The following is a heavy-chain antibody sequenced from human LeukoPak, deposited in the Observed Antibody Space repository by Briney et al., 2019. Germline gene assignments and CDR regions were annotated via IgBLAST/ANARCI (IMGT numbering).Heavy chain of an antibody. CDR3: ATDILTGPDAFDI. CDR2: ISSSSSYI. V-gene: IGHV3-21*01. J-gene: IGHJ3*02. D-gene: IGHD3-9*01. CDR1: GFTFSSYS. Sequence: GGSLRLSCAASGFTFSSYSMNWVRQAPGKGLGWVSSISSSSSYIYYADSVKGRFTISRDNAKNSLYLQMNSLRAEDTAVYYCATDILTGPDAFDIWGQGTMVTVSS.